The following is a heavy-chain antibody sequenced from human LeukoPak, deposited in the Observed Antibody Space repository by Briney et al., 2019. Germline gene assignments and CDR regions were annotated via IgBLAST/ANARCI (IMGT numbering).Heavy chain of an antibody. V-gene: IGHV4-4*07. CDR3: ARDSGSRYSSIYNWFDP. D-gene: IGHD6-13*01. CDR2: IYTSGST. J-gene: IGHJ5*02. CDR1: GGSISSYY. Sequence: PSETLSLTCTVSGGSISSYYWSWTRQPAGKGLERIGRIYTSGSTNYNPSLKSRVTMSVDTSKNQFSLKLSSVTAADTAVYYCARDSGSRYSSIYNWFDPWGQGTLVTVSS.